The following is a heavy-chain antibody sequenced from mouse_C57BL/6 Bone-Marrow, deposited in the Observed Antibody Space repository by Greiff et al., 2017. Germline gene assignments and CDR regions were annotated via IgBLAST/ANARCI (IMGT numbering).Heavy chain of an antibody. V-gene: IGHV14-4*01. Sequence: VQLQQSGAELVRPGASVKLSCTASGFNIKDDYMHWVKQRPEQGLEWIGWIDPENGDTEYASQFQGKATITADTSSNTAYLQLSSLTSEDTAVYDCTTCSYDYPVAYWGQGTLVNVSA. CDR1: GFNIKDDY. J-gene: IGHJ3*01. CDR2: IDPENGDT. CDR3: TTCSYDYPVAY. D-gene: IGHD2-4*01.